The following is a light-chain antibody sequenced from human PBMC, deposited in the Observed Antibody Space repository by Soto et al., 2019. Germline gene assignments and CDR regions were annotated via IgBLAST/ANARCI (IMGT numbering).Light chain of an antibody. V-gene: IGKV2-28*01. CDR2: FGS. CDR1: QSLLHYNGYNY. J-gene: IGKJ5*01. Sequence: DIVMTQSPLSLPVTPGEPASISCRSSQSLLHYNGYNYLDWYLQKPGQSPQLLIYFGSNRASGVPDRFSGSGSGTDFTLKISRVEAEDVGVYYCLQALQTPPTFGQGTRLEIK. CDR3: LQALQTPPT.